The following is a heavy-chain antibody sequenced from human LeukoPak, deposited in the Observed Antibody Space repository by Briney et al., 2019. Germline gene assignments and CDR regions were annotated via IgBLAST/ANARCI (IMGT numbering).Heavy chain of an antibody. CDR3: ARGYCSGGSCYSLDY. J-gene: IGHJ4*02. CDR2: IIPILGIA. D-gene: IGHD2-15*01. V-gene: IGHV1-69*04. Sequence: SVKVSCRASGGTFSSYAISWVRQAPGQGLEWMGRIIPILGIANYAQKFQGRVTITADKSTSTAYMELSSLRSEDTAVYYCARGYCSGGSCYSLDYWGQGTLVTVSS. CDR1: GGTFSSYA.